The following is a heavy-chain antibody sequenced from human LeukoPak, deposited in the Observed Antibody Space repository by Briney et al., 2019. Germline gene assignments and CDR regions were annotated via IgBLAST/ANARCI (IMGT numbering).Heavy chain of an antibody. CDR2: IIPIFGTA. CDR3: ARDPPLGRQFDY. J-gene: IGHJ4*02. Sequence: GASVKVSCKASGGTFSSYAISWVRQAPGQGLEWMGGIIPIFGTANYAQKFQGRVTITTDESTSTAYMELSSLRSEDTAVYYCARDPPLGRQFDYWGQGTLVTVSS. CDR1: GGTFSSYA. V-gene: IGHV1-69*05. D-gene: IGHD3-16*01.